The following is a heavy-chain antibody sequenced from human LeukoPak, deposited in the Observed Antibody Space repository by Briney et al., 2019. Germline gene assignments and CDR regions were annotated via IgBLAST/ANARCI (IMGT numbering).Heavy chain of an antibody. CDR1: GFTFSSYS. CDR2: ISSSSSYI. D-gene: IGHD6-25*01. CDR3: ARSGPLDYYYMDV. V-gene: IGHV3-21*01. Sequence: GGSLRLSCAASGFTFSSYSMNWVRQAPGEGLEWVSSISSSSSYIYYADSVKGRFTISRDNAKNSLYLQMNSLRAEDTAVYYCARSGPLDYYYMDVWGKGTTVTVSS. J-gene: IGHJ6*03.